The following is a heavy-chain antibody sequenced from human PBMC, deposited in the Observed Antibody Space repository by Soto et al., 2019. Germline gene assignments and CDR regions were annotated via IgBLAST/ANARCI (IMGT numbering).Heavy chain of an antibody. V-gene: IGHV4-38-2*01. CDR3: ARHADSSSYYYPFDY. D-gene: IGHD3-22*01. CDR2: IYHGGST. J-gene: IGHJ4*02. CDR1: GYSISSGHH. Sequence: SETLSLTCSVSGYSISSGHHWGWIRQPPGKGLEWIGSIYHGGSTYFNPSLKSRLTISVDTSKSQFSLKLGSVTAADTAVYYCARHADSSSYYYPFDYWGQGTQVTVSS.